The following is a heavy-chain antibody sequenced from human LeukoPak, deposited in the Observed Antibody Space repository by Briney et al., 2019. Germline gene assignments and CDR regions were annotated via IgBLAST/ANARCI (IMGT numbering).Heavy chain of an antibody. CDR2: INPNSGGT. J-gene: IGHJ5*02. CDR3: ARECGGSGSYYKMNWFDP. Sequence: ASVKVSCKASGYTFTGYYMHWVRQAPGQGLEWMEWINPNSGGTNYAQKFQGRVTMTRDTSISTAYMELSRLRSDDTAVYYCARECGGSGSYYKMNWFDPWGQGTLVTVSS. CDR1: GYTFTGYY. V-gene: IGHV1-2*02. D-gene: IGHD3-10*01.